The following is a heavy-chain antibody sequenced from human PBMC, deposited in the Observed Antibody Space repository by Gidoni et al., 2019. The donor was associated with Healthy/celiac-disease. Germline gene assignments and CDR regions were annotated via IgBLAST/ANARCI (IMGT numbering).Heavy chain of an antibody. J-gene: IGHJ4*02. CDR2: FDPEDGET. D-gene: IGHD2-15*01. CDR1: GYTLTQLS. CDR3: ATGPLNYCSGGSCYSGVFDY. Sequence: QVQLVQSGAEVKKPGASVKVSCKVSGYTLTQLSMHWVRQAPGKGLEWMGGFDPEDGETIYAQKFQGRVTMTEDTSTDTAYMELSSLRSEDTAVYYCATGPLNYCSGGSCYSGVFDYWGQGTLVTVSS. V-gene: IGHV1-24*01.